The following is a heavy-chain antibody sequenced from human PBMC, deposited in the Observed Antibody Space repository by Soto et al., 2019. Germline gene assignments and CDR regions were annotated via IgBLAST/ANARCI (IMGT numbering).Heavy chain of an antibody. CDR3: AFHQLYIRGVIHIWFDA. J-gene: IGHJ5*02. D-gene: IGHD3-10*02. CDR1: GVTFSSYA. V-gene: IGHV3-23*01. CDR2: ISGSGGST. Sequence: GGSLRLSCAASGVTFSSYAMSWVRQAPGKGLEWVSAISGSGGSTYYADSVKGRCTVSRDNAKNTLYLEVNSLRAEETAVYYRAFHQLYIRGVIHIWFDAWAQGLLVAVSS.